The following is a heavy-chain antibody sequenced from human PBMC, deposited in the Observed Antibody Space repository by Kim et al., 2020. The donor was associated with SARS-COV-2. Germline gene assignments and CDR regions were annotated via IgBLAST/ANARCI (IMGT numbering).Heavy chain of an antibody. D-gene: IGHD3-10*01. V-gene: IGHV4-34*01. CDR3: ARAYGSGSYWGY. J-gene: IGHJ4*02. CDR2: INHSGST. Sequence: SETLSLTCAVYGGSFSGYYWSWIRQPPGKGLEWIGEINHSGSTNYNPSLKSRVTISVDTSKNQFSLKLSSVTAADTAVYYCARAYGSGSYWGYWGQGTLVTVSS. CDR1: GGSFSGYY.